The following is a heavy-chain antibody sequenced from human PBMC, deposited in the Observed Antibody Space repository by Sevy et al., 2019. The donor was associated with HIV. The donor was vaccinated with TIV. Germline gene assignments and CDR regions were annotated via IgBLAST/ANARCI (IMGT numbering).Heavy chain of an antibody. J-gene: IGHJ5*02. CDR3: SKGGSGTAWFDP. CDR2: IRSKASGGTT. V-gene: IGHV3-49*03. D-gene: IGHD6-13*01. CDR1: GFNFGDYP. Sequence: GGSLRLSCRASGFNFGDYPMSWFRQAPGKGLAWVGFIRSKASGGTTQYAASVKGRFTISRDDSESIAYLQMNSLKIEDTAVYYCSKGGSGTAWFDPWGQGTLVTISS.